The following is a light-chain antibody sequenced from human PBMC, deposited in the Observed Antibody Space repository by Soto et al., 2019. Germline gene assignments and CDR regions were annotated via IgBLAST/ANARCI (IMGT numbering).Light chain of an antibody. J-gene: IGKJ1*01. Sequence: DIQMTQSPSTLSASVGDRVTITCRASQSISSWLAWYQQKPGKAPKLLIYKASSLESGVPSRFSGSGSGTEFTLTISSLQPDDFATYYCQQYTSYSRTFGQGNKVEIK. CDR2: KAS. CDR3: QQYTSYSRT. V-gene: IGKV1-5*03. CDR1: QSISSW.